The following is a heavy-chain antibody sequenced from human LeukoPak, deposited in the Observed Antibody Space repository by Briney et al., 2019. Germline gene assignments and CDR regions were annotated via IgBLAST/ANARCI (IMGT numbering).Heavy chain of an antibody. CDR1: GFTFSSYW. V-gene: IGHV3-7*01. Sequence: GGSLRLSCAASGFTFSSYWMTWVRQAPGKGLEWVANISQDGSEGYFVDSVKGRFTISRDNAKNSLYLQMNSLRAEDTAVYYCARDGTRTTGTTFDIWGQGTMVTVSS. CDR3: ARDGTRTTGTTFDI. D-gene: IGHD1-1*01. J-gene: IGHJ3*02. CDR2: ISQDGSEG.